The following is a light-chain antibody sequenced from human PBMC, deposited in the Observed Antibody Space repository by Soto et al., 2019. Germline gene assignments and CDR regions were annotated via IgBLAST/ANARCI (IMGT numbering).Light chain of an antibody. Sequence: EVVLTQSPGTLSLSPGERATLSCRASQSVSSSSLAWYQQNPGQAPRLLIYEASSRATGIPDRFSGSGSGTDFTLTSIRPEHFDFSLCYRHQYGITGTFGQGTKVDIK. CDR1: QSVSSSS. J-gene: IGKJ1*01. CDR2: EAS. V-gene: IGKV3-20*01. CDR3: HQYGITGT.